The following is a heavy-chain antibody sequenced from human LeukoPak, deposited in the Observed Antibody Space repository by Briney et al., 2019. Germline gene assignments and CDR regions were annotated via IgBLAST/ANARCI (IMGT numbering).Heavy chain of an antibody. J-gene: IGHJ3*02. V-gene: IGHV3-21*01. CDR2: ISSSSSYI. CDR3: ARVRYNWNDDDAFDI. D-gene: IGHD1-1*01. CDR1: GFTFSSYS. Sequence: GGSLRLSCAASGFTFSSYSMNWVRQAPGKGLEWVSSISSSSSYIYYADSVKGRFTISRDNAKNSLYLQMNSLRAEDTAVYYCARVRYNWNDDDAFDIWGQGTMVTVSS.